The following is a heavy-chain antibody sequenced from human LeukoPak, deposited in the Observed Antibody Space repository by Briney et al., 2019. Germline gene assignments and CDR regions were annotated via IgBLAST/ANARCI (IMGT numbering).Heavy chain of an antibody. D-gene: IGHD5-24*01. CDR2: ISAYNGNT. V-gene: IGHV1-18*01. CDR3: ATFPPLQEMATMH. CDR1: GYTFTSYG. J-gene: IGHJ4*02. Sequence: ASVKVSCKASGYTFTSYGISWVRQAPGQGLEWMGWISAYNGNTNYAQKLQGRVTMTTDTSTSTAYMELRSLRSDDTALYYCATFPPLQEMATMHWGQGTLVTVSS.